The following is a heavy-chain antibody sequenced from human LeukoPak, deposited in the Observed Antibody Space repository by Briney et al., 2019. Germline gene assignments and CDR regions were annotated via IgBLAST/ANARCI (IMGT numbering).Heavy chain of an antibody. V-gene: IGHV3-23*01. CDR2: ISASGGST. J-gene: IGHJ4*02. CDR1: GFTFSSSA. D-gene: IGHD1-26*01. Sequence: GGSLRLSCAASGFTFSSSAMSWVRQVPGKGLEWVSGISASGGSTYYADSVKGRFTISRDNSKNTLYLQMNSLRAEDTAIYYCAKGPYSESYSDYWGQGTLVTVSS. CDR3: AKGPYSESYSDY.